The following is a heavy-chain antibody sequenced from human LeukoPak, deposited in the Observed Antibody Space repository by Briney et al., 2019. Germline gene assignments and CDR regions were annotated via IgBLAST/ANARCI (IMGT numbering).Heavy chain of an antibody. CDR2: ISAYNGNT. V-gene: IGHV1-18*01. Sequence: ASVKVSFKASGYTFTSYGISWVRQAPGQGLEWMGWISAYNGNTNDAQKLQGRVTMTTDTSTSTAYMELRSLRSDDTAVYYCARSVTRTYYDLWSGHHYFDYWGQGTLVTVSS. J-gene: IGHJ4*02. CDR3: ARSVTRTYYDLWSGHHYFDY. D-gene: IGHD3-3*01. CDR1: GYTFTSYG.